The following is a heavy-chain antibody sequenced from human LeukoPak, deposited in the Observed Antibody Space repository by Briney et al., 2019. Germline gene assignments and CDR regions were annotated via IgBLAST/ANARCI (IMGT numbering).Heavy chain of an antibody. V-gene: IGHV3-23*01. Sequence: GGSLRPSCGASGFTFRGYAMAWVRQAPGKGLEWVSTISSSGENTYYTDSVKGRFTVSRDNSKNTLYLQMNSLRAEDTAVYFCAKDKTNSIWRFFDYWGQGTLVTVSS. J-gene: IGHJ4*02. CDR2: ISSSGENT. D-gene: IGHD6-13*01. CDR1: GFTFRGYA. CDR3: AKDKTNSIWRFFDY.